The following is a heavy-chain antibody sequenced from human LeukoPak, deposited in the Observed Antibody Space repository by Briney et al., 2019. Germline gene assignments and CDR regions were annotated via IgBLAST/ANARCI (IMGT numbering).Heavy chain of an antibody. CDR3: ATWGSTWCDY. CDR2: INPNSGGT. J-gene: IGHJ4*02. Sequence: ASVKVSCKASGYTFTSYYMHWVRQAPGQGLEWMGWINPNSGGTNHAQKFQGRVTMTRDTSINTAYMELSGLRSDDTAVYYCATWGSTWCDYWGQGTLVTVSS. CDR1: GYTFTSYY. V-gene: IGHV1-2*02. D-gene: IGHD6-13*01.